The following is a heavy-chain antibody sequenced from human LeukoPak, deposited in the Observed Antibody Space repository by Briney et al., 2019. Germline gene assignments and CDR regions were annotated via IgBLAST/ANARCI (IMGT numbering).Heavy chain of an antibody. CDR3: AKEGVDTGLDV. D-gene: IGHD5-18*01. J-gene: IGHJ6*04. V-gene: IGHV4-61*02. CDR1: GGSISSSSYY. Sequence: SETLSLTCTVSGGSISSSSYYWSWVRQTAGKGLEWIGCIYASGSTNYNPSLKSRVTISVDTSKNLLSLKLISVTAADTAVYYCAKEGVDTGLDVWGKGTTVTVSS. CDR2: IYASGST.